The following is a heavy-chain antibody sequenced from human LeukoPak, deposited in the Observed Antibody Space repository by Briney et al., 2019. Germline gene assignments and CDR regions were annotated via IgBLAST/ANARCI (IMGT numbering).Heavy chain of an antibody. J-gene: IGHJ3*02. D-gene: IGHD3-3*01. V-gene: IGHV3-48*03. Sequence: AGGSLRLSCAASGFTFSSYEMNWVRQAPGKGLEWVSYISSSGSTIYYADSVKGRFTISRDNAKNSLYLQMNSLRAEDTAVYYCARVWGPQSDYDFWSGYWLQAFDIWGQGTMVTVSS. CDR3: ARVWGPQSDYDFWSGYWLQAFDI. CDR1: GFTFSSYE. CDR2: ISSSGSTI.